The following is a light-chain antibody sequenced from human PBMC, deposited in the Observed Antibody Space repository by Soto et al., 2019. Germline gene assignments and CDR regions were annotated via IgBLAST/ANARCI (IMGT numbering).Light chain of an antibody. CDR3: QQYNIYPWT. CDR1: QSVSEW. CDR2: KAA. V-gene: IGKV1-5*03. Sequence: DIPMTQSPSTLSASVGDRVTITCRASQSVSEWLAWYQQKPGKAPKLLIYKAASLESGVPSRFSGSGSETEFTLTISSLQPDDFATYYCQQYNIYPWTFGQGTKVEIK. J-gene: IGKJ1*01.